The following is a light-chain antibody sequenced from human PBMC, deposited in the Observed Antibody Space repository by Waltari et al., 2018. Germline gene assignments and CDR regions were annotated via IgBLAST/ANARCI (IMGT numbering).Light chain of an antibody. J-gene: IGKJ1*01. CDR3: QQYGNSPLWT. CDR1: EKVRSSY. CDR2: GTS. V-gene: IGKV3-20*01. Sequence: EIVLTQSPATLSLSPGETATLSCRASEKVRSSYLAWNQQKPGQAPRHLILGTSTRATGIPDRFIGRASEKDVSITINRLEAEDAAVNLCQQYGNSPLWTFGLGTKLEIK.